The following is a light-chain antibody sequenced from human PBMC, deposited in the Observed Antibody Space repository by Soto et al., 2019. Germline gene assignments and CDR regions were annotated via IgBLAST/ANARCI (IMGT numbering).Light chain of an antibody. Sequence: EIVLTHSPGTLSLSPGEIATLSCRASESVASNYLAWYQHKPGQAPRLLFFGASNRATAIPDRFSGSGSGTDFTLTISRVEPEDFAVYYCHQYGRSPWTLGQGTKVDIK. CDR3: HQYGRSPWT. V-gene: IGKV3-20*01. J-gene: IGKJ1*01. CDR1: ESVASNY. CDR2: GAS.